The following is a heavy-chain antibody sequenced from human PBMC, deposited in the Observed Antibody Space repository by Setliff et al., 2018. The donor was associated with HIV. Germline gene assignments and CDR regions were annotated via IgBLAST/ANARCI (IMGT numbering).Heavy chain of an antibody. CDR2: IIHSGRI. Sequence: SETLSLTCAVYGGSFYDYYWRWIRQPPGKGLEWIGAIIHSGRINYNPSLKSRVTISVDTSKNQFSLRLRSVTAADTAVYYSARIFGDQGYYSGMDVWGQGTTVTVSS. J-gene: IGHJ6*02. CDR3: ARIFGDQGYYSGMDV. D-gene: IGHD3-3*01. CDR1: GGSFYDYY. V-gene: IGHV4-34*12.